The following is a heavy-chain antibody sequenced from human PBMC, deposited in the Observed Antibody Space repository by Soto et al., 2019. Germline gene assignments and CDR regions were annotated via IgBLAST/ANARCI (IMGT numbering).Heavy chain of an antibody. CDR3: AREGGGRDYYYYGMDV. Sequence: QVQLVQSGAEVKKPGASVKVSCKASGYTFTSYYMHWVRQAPGQGLEWMGIINPSGGSTSYAQKFQGRGTMARDTATSTVYMELSSLRSEDKAVYYCAREGGGRDYYYYGMDVWGQGTTVTVSS. V-gene: IGHV1-46*01. CDR2: INPSGGST. J-gene: IGHJ6*02. CDR1: GYTFTSYY. D-gene: IGHD2-15*01.